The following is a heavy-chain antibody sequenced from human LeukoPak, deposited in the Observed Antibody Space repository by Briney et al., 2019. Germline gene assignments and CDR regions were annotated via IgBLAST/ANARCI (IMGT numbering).Heavy chain of an antibody. CDR1: GFTFSSYA. CDR2: ISGSGGST. CDR3: AKGDGYYDSSGHSSYNWFDP. D-gene: IGHD3-22*01. J-gene: IGHJ5*02. Sequence: QTGGSLRLSCAASGFTFSSYAMSWVRQAPGKGLEWVSAISGSGGSTYYADSVKGRFTISRDNSKNTLYLQMNSLRAEDTAVYYCAKGDGYYDSSGHSSYNWFDPWGQGTLVTVSS. V-gene: IGHV3-23*01.